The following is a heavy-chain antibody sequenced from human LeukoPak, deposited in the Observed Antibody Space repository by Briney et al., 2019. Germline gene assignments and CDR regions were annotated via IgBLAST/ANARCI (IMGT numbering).Heavy chain of an antibody. J-gene: IGHJ4*02. CDR3: ARAGIAAAAPDY. CDR1: GGSFSGYY. CDR2: INHSGST. Sequence: SETLSLTCAVYGGSFSGYYWSWIRQPPGKGLEWIGEINHSGSTNYNPSLKSRVTISVDTSKNQFSLKLSSVTAADTAVYYCARAGIAAAAPDYWGQGTLVTVSS. D-gene: IGHD6-13*01. V-gene: IGHV4-34*01.